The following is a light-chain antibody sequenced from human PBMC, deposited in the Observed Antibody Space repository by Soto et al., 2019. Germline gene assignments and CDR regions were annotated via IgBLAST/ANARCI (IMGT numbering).Light chain of an antibody. CDR1: SSDVGGYNY. Sequence: LTQPPSASGSPGQSVTISCTGTSSDVGGYNYVSWYQQHPGKAPKLMIYEVSKRPSGVPDRFPGSKSGNTASLTVSGLQAEDEADYYCSSYAGSNNFVFGTGTKVTVL. CDR3: SSYAGSNNFV. CDR2: EVS. V-gene: IGLV2-8*01. J-gene: IGLJ1*01.